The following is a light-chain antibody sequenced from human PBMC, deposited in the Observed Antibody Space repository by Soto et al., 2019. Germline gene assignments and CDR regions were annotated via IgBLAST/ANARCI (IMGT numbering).Light chain of an antibody. CDR3: CSHAGSSVV. J-gene: IGLJ1*01. CDR2: DVS. CDR1: SSDVGRYNF. Sequence: QSALTQPRSVSGSPGQSVTISCTGTSSDVGRYNFVSWYQQHPGKAPKLMIYDVSKRPSGVPDRFSGSKSGNTASLTISGLQAKDETDYYCCSHAGSSVVFGTGTKLTVL. V-gene: IGLV2-11*01.